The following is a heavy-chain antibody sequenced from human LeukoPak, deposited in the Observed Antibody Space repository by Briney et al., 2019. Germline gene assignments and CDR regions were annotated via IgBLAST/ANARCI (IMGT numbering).Heavy chain of an antibody. V-gene: IGHV1-18*01. J-gene: IGHJ4*02. D-gene: IGHD6-19*01. CDR3: ATYSSGWYPYYFDY. CDR1: GYTFTSYG. Sequence: ASVKVSCKASGYTFTSYGISWVRQAPGQGLEWMGWISVYNVNTNYAQKLQGRVTMTTDTSTSTVYMELRSLRSDDTAVYYCATYSSGWYPYYFDYWGQGTLVTVSS. CDR2: ISVYNVNT.